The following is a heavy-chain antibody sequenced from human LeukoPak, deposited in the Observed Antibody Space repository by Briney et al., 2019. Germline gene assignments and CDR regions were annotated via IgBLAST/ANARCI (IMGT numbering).Heavy chain of an antibody. V-gene: IGHV3-48*03. CDR2: ISSSGSTI. J-gene: IGHJ5*02. D-gene: IGHD3-10*01. CDR1: GFTFSSYE. CDR3: ARVGMVRGVPWFDP. Sequence: GGSLRLSCAASGFTFSSYEMNWVRQAPGKGLEWVSYISSSGSTIYSADSVKGRFTISRDNAKNSLYLQMNSLRAEDTAIYYCARVGMVRGVPWFDPGGQEPWSPSPQ.